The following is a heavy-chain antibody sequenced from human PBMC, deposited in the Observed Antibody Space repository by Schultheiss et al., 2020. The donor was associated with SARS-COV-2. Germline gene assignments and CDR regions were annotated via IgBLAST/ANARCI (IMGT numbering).Heavy chain of an antibody. CDR2: IRSKAYGGTT. Sequence: GESLKISCAASGFTFSSYGMHWVRQAPGKGLEWVGFIRSKAYGGTTEYAASVKGRFTISRDDSKSIAYLQMNSLKTEDTAVYYCTRYEVDYYDFWSGYYKLPFDYWGQGTLVTVSS. J-gene: IGHJ4*02. CDR3: TRYEVDYYDFWSGYYKLPFDY. D-gene: IGHD3-3*01. CDR1: GFTFSSYG. V-gene: IGHV3-49*04.